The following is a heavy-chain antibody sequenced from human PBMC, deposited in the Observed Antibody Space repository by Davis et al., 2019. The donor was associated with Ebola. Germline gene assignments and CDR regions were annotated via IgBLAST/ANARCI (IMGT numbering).Heavy chain of an antibody. D-gene: IGHD6-13*01. J-gene: IGHJ4*02. CDR1: GYTFTTYD. CDR3: ARGRAAGVGEIDY. Sequence: AASVKVSCKASGYTFTTYDINWVRQATGQGLEWMGWMNPKTGNTGYAQKFQGRVTMTRDTSITTAYMELSSLRSEDTAVYYCARGRAAGVGEIDYWGQGTLVTVSS. V-gene: IGHV1-8*01. CDR2: MNPKTGNT.